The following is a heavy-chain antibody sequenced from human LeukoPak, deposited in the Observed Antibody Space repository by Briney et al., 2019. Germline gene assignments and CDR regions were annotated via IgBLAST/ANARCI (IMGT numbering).Heavy chain of an antibody. CDR3: ASGGWNGDYYFDY. J-gene: IGHJ4*02. CDR2: IYYSGST. Sequence: PSETLSLTCTVSGGSVSSGSYYWSWIRQPPGKGLEWIGYIYYSGSTNYNPSLKSRVTISVDTSKNQFSLKLSSVTAADTAVYYCASGGWNGDYYFDYWGQGTLVTVSS. CDR1: GGSVSSGSYY. V-gene: IGHV4-61*01. D-gene: IGHD4-17*01.